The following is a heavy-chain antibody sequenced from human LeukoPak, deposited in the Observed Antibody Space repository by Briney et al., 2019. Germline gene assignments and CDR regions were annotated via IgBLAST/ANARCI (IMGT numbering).Heavy chain of an antibody. CDR3: ARDVSRVSSSWYSVRPFDY. D-gene: IGHD6-13*01. CDR1: GYTFTGYY. CDR2: INPNSGGT. V-gene: IGHV1-2*02. Sequence: ASVKVSCKASGYTFTGYYMHWVRQAPGQGLEWMGWINPNSGGTNYAQKFQGRVTMTRDTSIRTAYMELSRLRSDDTAVYYCARDVSRVSSSWYSVRPFDYWGQGTLVTVSS. J-gene: IGHJ4*02.